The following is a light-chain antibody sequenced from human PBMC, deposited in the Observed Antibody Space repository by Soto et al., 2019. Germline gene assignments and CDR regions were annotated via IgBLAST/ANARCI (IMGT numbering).Light chain of an antibody. Sequence: QSVLTQPASVSGSPGQSITISCTGSSSDVGGYDYVSWYQQHPGKAPKLMIYEVSNRPSGVSNRFSGSKSGNTASLTTSGLQAEDEADYYCCSYTGSLTLLFGGGTKLTVL. CDR3: CSYTGSLTLL. CDR2: EVS. CDR1: SSDVGGYDY. J-gene: IGLJ2*01. V-gene: IGLV2-14*01.